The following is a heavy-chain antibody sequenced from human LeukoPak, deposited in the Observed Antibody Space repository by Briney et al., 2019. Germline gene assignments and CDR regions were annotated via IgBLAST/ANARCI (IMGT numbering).Heavy chain of an antibody. Sequence: ASVKVSCKASGYTFTSYAMNWVRQAPGQGLEWMGWINTNTGNPTYAQGFTGRFVFSLDTSVSTAYLQISSLKAEDTAVYYCARDDGQWLRFQWGYNWFDPWGQGTLVTVSS. J-gene: IGHJ5*02. CDR1: GYTFTSYA. V-gene: IGHV7-4-1*02. D-gene: IGHD5-12*01. CDR2: INTNTGNP. CDR3: ARDDGQWLRFQWGYNWFDP.